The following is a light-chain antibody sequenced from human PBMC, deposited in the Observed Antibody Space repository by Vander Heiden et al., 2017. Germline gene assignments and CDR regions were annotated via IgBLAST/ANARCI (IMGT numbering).Light chain of an antibody. J-gene: IGKJ1*01. CDR3: QEATDFRWT. CDR1: QGIDTS. Sequence: DIQMTQSPSSVSASVGDRVTITCRASQGIDTSLAWYQRRPGKAPNLLIYGASSLQSAVPSTFTGSRSGTDFTLTISSLQPEDLATYYCQEATDFRWTFGPGTKVEVK. CDR2: GAS. V-gene: IGKV1-12*01.